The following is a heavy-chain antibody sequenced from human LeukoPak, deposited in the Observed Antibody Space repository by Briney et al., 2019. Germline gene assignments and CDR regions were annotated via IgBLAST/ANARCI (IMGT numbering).Heavy chain of an antibody. V-gene: IGHV1-69*06. CDR1: GYTFTSYG. D-gene: IGHD3-3*01. J-gene: IGHJ6*03. Sequence: SVKVSCKASGYTFTSYGISWVRQAPGQGLEWMGGIIPIFGTANYAQKFQGRVTITADKSTSTAYMELSSLRSEDTAVYYCARDSELPPYYDFWSGYERYYYYMDVWGKGTTVTVSS. CDR2: IIPIFGTA. CDR3: ARDSELPPYYDFWSGYERYYYYMDV.